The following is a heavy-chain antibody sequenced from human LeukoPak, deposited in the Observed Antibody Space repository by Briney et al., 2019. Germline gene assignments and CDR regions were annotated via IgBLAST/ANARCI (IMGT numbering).Heavy chain of an antibody. Sequence: GASVKVSCKASGYTFTGYYMHWVRQAPGQGLEWMGGIIPIFGTANYAQKFQGRVTITADKSTSTAYMELSRLRSEDTAVYYCASAGYSSSYYYYYMDVWGKGTTVTVSS. CDR1: GYTFTGYY. CDR2: IIPIFGTA. CDR3: ASAGYSSSYYYYYMDV. V-gene: IGHV1-69*06. J-gene: IGHJ6*03. D-gene: IGHD6-6*01.